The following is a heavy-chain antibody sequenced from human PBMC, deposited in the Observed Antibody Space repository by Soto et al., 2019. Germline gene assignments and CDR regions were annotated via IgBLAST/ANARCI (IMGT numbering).Heavy chain of an antibody. Sequence: QVQLVESGGGVVHPGRSLRLSCAASGLTFSSYGMHWVRQAPCKGLEWVAVIWYDGSNKYYADSVKGRFTISRDNSKNTRDLQMNSLTAEDTAVYYCARDIGEMAIMGVFDYWGQGTLVTVSS. D-gene: IGHD2-21*01. CDR2: IWYDGSNK. CDR3: ARDIGEMAIMGVFDY. V-gene: IGHV3-33*01. CDR1: GLTFSSYG. J-gene: IGHJ4*02.